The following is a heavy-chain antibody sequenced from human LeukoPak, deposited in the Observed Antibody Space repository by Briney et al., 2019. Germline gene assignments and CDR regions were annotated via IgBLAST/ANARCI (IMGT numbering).Heavy chain of an antibody. D-gene: IGHD3-16*01. CDR2: IYHSGST. J-gene: IGHJ3*02. CDR1: GYSISSGYY. Sequence: PSETLSLTCAVSGYSISSGYYWGRIRQPPGKGLEWIGSIYHSGSTYYNPSLKSRVTISVDTSKNQFSLKLSSVTAADTAVYYCARPLGGTGAFDIWGQGTMVTVSS. V-gene: IGHV4-38-2*01. CDR3: ARPLGGTGAFDI.